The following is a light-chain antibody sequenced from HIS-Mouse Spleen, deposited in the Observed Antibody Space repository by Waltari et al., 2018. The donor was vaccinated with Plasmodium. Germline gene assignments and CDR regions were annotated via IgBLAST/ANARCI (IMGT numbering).Light chain of an antibody. CDR3: YSAADNNRV. Sequence: SYELTQPSSVSVSPGQTARITCSGDVLAKKYARWFQQKPGQAPVLVIYQDSERPSGTTVTLTIGGAQVEDEADYYCYSAADNNRVFGGGTKLTVL. CDR1: VLAKKY. J-gene: IGLJ3*02. CDR2: QDS. V-gene: IGLV3-27*01.